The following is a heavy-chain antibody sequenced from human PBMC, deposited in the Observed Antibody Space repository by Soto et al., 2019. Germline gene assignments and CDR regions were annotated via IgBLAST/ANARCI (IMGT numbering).Heavy chain of an antibody. CDR2: ISAYNGNT. CDR3: ARDFGSVVTITPGV. CDR1: GYSFTSYG. J-gene: IGHJ6*02. D-gene: IGHD5-12*01. V-gene: IGHV1-18*04. Sequence: ASVKVSCKASGYSFTSYGISWVRQAPGQGLEWMGWISAYNGNTNYAQKLQGRVTMTTDTSTSTAYMELRSLRSDDTAVYYCARDFGSVVTITPGVWGRGTTVTVSS.